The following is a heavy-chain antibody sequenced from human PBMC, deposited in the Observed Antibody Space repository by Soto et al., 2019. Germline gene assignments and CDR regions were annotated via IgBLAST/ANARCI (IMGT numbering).Heavy chain of an antibody. CDR1: GGSINSNYYY. J-gene: IGHJ3*02. D-gene: IGHD4-17*01. CDR2: IFHTGST. CDR3: ARNGIPKDYGGSTAFDI. V-gene: IGHV4-31*03. Sequence: PSETLSLTCSVSGGSINSNYYYWSWVRQRPGKGLEWLGYIFHTGSTHYNPSFKSRLSISVDTSKDQFSLRLTSMAAADTALYYCARNGIPKDYGGSTAFDIWGQGTLVTVSS.